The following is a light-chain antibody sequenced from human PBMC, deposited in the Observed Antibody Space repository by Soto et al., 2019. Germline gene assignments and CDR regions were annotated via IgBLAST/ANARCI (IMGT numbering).Light chain of an antibody. Sequence: DIQMTQSPSSLSASVGDRVTITCRASQSTSSYLNWYQQKPGKAPKLLIYGASSLQSGVPSRFSGSGSGTDFTLTISSLQPEDYATYYCQQSYSTPRTFGQGTNVDIK. V-gene: IGKV1-39*01. J-gene: IGKJ1*01. CDR3: QQSYSTPRT. CDR1: QSTSSY. CDR2: GAS.